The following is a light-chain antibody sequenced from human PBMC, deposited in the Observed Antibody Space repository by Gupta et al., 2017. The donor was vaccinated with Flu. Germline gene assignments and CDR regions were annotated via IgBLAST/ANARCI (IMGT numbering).Light chain of an antibody. J-gene: IGKJ4*01. CDR1: QSVGNY. Sequence: ERATRSCRASQSVGNYLAWYQQKPGQAPRLLIYDASNRATGIPARFSGSGSGTDFTLTISSLEPEDFALYYCQQRSNWPKLTFGGGTKVEIK. CDR3: QQRSNWPKLT. CDR2: DAS. V-gene: IGKV3-11*01.